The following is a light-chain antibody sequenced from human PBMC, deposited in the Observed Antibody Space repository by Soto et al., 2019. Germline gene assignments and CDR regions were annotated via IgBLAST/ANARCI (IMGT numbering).Light chain of an antibody. Sequence: EIVLTQSPDTLSLSPGERATLSCRASRSFSSSYLAWYQQTPGQAPRLLIYAASSRATGIPDRFSGSGSGTDFTLTISRLEPEDFAVYYCHQYGISPFGGGTKVDIK. CDR3: HQYGISP. CDR2: AAS. V-gene: IGKV3-20*01. CDR1: RSFSSSY. J-gene: IGKJ4*01.